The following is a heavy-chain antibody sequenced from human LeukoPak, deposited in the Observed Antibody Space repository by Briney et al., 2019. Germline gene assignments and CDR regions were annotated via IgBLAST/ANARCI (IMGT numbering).Heavy chain of an antibody. Sequence: PETLSLTCAVSGGSISTYYWSWVRQPPGKSLEWIGYIYYTGSSNYNPSLMSRVTISVDTPKNQFSLKLTSVTAADTAVYYCARVRAYNWPFDYWGQGTLVTVSS. J-gene: IGHJ4*02. V-gene: IGHV4-59*01. CDR3: ARVRAYNWPFDY. CDR1: GGSISTYY. D-gene: IGHD1-20*01. CDR2: IYYTGSS.